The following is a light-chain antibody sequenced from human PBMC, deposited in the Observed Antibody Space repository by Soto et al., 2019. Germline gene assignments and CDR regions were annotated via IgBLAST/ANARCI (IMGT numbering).Light chain of an antibody. CDR2: QTY. CDR3: NQRQSWPRT. J-gene: IGKJ1*01. Sequence: EIVLTQYTATLSSFPGDRVTLSCRASQYINTRLAWYQHRPGQAHSLVIYQTYIRAAGIQARFSASGSGTDFTLTISDVQPEDFALYYCNQRQSWPRTVGQGTKVDIK. V-gene: IGKV3-11*01. CDR1: QYINTR.